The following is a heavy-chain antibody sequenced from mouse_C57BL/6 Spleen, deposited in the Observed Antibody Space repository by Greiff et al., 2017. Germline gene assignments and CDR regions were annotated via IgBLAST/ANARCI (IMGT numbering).Heavy chain of an antibody. CDR3: ARRELGSYAMDY. J-gene: IGHJ4*01. CDR1: GYTFTSYW. CDR2: IHPNSGST. V-gene: IGHV1-64*01. D-gene: IGHD4-1*01. Sequence: VQLQQPGAELVKPGASVKLSCKASGYTFTSYWMHWVKQRPGQGLEWIGMIHPNSGSTNYNEKFKSKATLTVDKSSSTAYMQLSSLTSEDSAVYYCARRELGSYAMDYWGQGTSVTVSS.